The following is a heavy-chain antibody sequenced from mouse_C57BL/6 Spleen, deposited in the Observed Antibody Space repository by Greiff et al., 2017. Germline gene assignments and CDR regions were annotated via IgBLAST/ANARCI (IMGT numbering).Heavy chain of an antibody. CDR3: ASLITTVVAFDY. V-gene: IGHV5-6*02. CDR1: GFTFSSYG. Sequence: DVMLVESGGDLVKPGGSLKLSCAASGFTFSSYGMSWVRQTPDKRLEWVATISSGGSYTYYPDSVKGRFTISRDNAKNTLYLQMSSLKSEDTAMYYCASLITTVVAFDYWGQGTTLTVSS. CDR2: ISSGGSYT. J-gene: IGHJ2*01. D-gene: IGHD1-1*01.